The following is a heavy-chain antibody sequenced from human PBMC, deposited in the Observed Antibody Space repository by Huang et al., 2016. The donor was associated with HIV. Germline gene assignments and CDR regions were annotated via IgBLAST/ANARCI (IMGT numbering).Heavy chain of an antibody. CDR2: IRTDGVEN. D-gene: IGHD4-17*01. CDR1: GFTFGHYW. V-gene: IGHV3-7*04. CDR3: GRASAYREYGADF. J-gene: IGHJ4*02. Sequence: MVESGGGLVQPGGSLRLSCSASGFTFGHYWMTWVRQAPGMGLQWVTNIRTDGVENYYAAAVIGRLTTSRDNARNSVYLQMDNLRVDDTAVYYCGRASAYREYGADFWGQGTLVTVSS.